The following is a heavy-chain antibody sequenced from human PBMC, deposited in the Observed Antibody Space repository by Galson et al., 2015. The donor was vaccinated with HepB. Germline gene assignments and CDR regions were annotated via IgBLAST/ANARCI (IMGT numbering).Heavy chain of an antibody. Sequence: SLRLSCAASRFSFSDFYLGWIRQAPGKGLEWISYVSDSSRHTTYADSVKGRFTIFRDDAKDSFYLQMNSLRVEDTAVYYCARIVGIPAATGHWFDPWGQGTLVTVSS. D-gene: IGHD2-2*01. CDR3: ARIVGIPAATGHWFDP. V-gene: IGHV3-11*06. J-gene: IGHJ5*02. CDR2: VSDSSRHT. CDR1: RFSFSDFY.